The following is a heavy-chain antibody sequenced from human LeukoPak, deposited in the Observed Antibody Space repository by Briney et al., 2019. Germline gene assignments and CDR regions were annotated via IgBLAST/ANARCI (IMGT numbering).Heavy chain of an antibody. V-gene: IGHV3-21*01. D-gene: IGHD6-13*01. CDR3: ASVGLSAAAASY. CDR1: GFTFSSYS. J-gene: IGHJ4*02. Sequence: GSLRLSCAASGFTFSSYSMNWVRQAPGKGLEWVSSISSSSSYIYYADSVKGRFTISRDNAKNSLYLQMNSLRAEDTAVYYCASVGLSAAAASYWGQGTLVTVSS. CDR2: ISSSSSYI.